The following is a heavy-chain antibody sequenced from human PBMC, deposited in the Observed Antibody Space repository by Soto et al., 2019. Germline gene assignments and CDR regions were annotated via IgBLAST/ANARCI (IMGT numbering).Heavy chain of an antibody. J-gene: IGHJ6*02. D-gene: IGHD3-16*01. CDR3: ARRGEKQHLFAYYYGMDV. CDR1: GFTFSSYS. CDR2: ISSSSSTI. V-gene: IGHV3-48*02. Sequence: GGSLRLSCAASGFTFSSYSMNWVRQAPGKGLEWVSYISSSSSTIYYADSVKGRFTISRDNAKNSLYLQMNSLRDEDTAVYYCARRGEKQHLFAYYYGMDVWGQGTMVTVSS.